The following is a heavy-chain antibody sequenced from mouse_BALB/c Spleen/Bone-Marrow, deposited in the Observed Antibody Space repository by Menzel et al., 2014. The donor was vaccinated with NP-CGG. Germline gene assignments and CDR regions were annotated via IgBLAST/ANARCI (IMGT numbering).Heavy chain of an antibody. CDR1: GYTFTSYW. CDR3: ARSRTGAYFDY. D-gene: IGHD4-1*01. V-gene: IGHV1-7*01. Sequence: QVQLQQSGAELAKPGASVKMSCKASGYTFTSYWMHWVKQRPGQGLEWIGYINPSTGYTEYNQKFKDKATLTADKSSSTAYMQLSSLTSEDCAVYYCARSRTGAYFDYWGQGTTLTVSS. J-gene: IGHJ2*01. CDR2: INPSTGYT.